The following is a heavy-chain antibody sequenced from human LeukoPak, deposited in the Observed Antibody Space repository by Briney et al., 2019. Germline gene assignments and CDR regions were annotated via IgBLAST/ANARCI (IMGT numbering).Heavy chain of an antibody. J-gene: IGHJ3*02. CDR2: IYYSGST. V-gene: IGHV4-59*01. D-gene: IGHD3-22*01. CDR1: GGSISSYY. Sequence: SETLSLPCTVSGGSISSYYWSWIRQPPGKGLEWIGYIYYSGSTNYNPSLKSRVTISVDTSKNQFSLKLSSVTAADTAVYYCARSGTLLTYYYDSSAFDAFDIWGQGTMVTVSS. CDR3: ARSGTLLTYYYDSSAFDAFDI.